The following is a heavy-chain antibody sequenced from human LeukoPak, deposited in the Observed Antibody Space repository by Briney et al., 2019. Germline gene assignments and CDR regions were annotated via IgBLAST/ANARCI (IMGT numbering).Heavy chain of an antibody. CDR3: AKEGFWTSGYDSKELDY. Sequence: GGSLRLSCAASGFTFGSYAMSWVRQAPGKGLEWVSAISGSGGSTYYADSVKGRFTISRDNSKNTLYLQMNSLRAEDTAVYYCAKEGFWTSGYDSKELDYWGQGTLVTVSS. CDR1: GFTFGSYA. D-gene: IGHD5-12*01. V-gene: IGHV3-23*01. J-gene: IGHJ4*02. CDR2: ISGSGGST.